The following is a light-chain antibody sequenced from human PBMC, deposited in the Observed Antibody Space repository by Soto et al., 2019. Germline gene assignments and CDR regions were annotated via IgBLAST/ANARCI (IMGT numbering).Light chain of an antibody. Sequence: SALTQPASVSGSPGQSITISCTGTSSDVGGYHYVSWYQQHPGKAPKLMIYEVSNRPSGVSDRFSGSKSGNTASLTISGLQAEDDADYYCSSYTSGSTVTVVFGGGTKVTVL. CDR3: SSYTSGSTVTVV. V-gene: IGLV2-14*01. CDR1: SSDVGGYHY. J-gene: IGLJ2*01. CDR2: EVS.